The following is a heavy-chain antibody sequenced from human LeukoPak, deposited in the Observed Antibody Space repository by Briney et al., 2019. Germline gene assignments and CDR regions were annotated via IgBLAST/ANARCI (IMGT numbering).Heavy chain of an antibody. CDR2: MRYDGSEK. CDR1: GFTFSSYW. Sequence: GGSLRLSCAASGFTFSSYWMSWVRQAPGKGLEWVANMRYDGSEKYYVDSVKGRFTISRDNAKNSLYLQMNSLRAEDTAVYYCARDIEAAGLFLDYWGQGTLVTVSS. CDR3: ARDIEAAGLFLDY. V-gene: IGHV3-7*01. D-gene: IGHD6-13*01. J-gene: IGHJ4*02.